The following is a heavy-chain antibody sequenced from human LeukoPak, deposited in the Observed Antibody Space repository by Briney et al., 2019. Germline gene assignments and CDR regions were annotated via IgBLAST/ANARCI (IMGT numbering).Heavy chain of an antibody. Sequence: GGSLRLSCAASGFTVNSNYMSWVRQAPGKGLEWVSVIYSDGSTSYADSVKGRFSISRDYSKNTLYLQMNSPRAEDTAVYYCARTRSDAFDIWGQGTMVTVSS. D-gene: IGHD2-2*01. CDR2: IYSDGST. CDR1: GFTVNSNY. J-gene: IGHJ3*02. CDR3: ARTRSDAFDI. V-gene: IGHV3-53*01.